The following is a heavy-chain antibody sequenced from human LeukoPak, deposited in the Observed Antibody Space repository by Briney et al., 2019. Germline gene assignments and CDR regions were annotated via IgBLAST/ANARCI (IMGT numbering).Heavy chain of an antibody. J-gene: IGHJ4*02. V-gene: IGHV4-38-2*02. D-gene: IGHD3-9*01. Sequence: SSETLSLTCTVSGYSISSGYYWGWIRQPPGKGLEWIGCIYHSGSTYYNPSLKSRVTISVDTSKNQFSLKLSSVTAADTAVYYCARVGYYDILTGYYPFFDYWGQGTLVTVSS. CDR3: ARVGYYDILTGYYPFFDY. CDR1: GYSISSGYY. CDR2: IYHSGST.